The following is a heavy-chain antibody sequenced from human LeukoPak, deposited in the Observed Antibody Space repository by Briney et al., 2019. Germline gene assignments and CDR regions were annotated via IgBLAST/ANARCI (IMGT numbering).Heavy chain of an antibody. D-gene: IGHD3-22*01. Sequence: SETLSLTCTVSGGSISSGDYYWTWIRQPPGKGLEWIGYIYYSGSTYYNPSLKSRVTISVDTSKNQFSLKLSSVTAADTAVYYCARDPGRGHYDSSGYYVQWGQGTLVTVSS. CDR1: GGSISSGDYY. CDR3: ARDPGRGHYDSSGYYVQ. CDR2: IYYSGST. V-gene: IGHV4-30-4*08. J-gene: IGHJ4*02.